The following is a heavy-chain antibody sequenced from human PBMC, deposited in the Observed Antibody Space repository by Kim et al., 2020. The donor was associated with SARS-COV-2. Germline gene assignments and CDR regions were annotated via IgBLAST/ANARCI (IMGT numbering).Heavy chain of an antibody. V-gene: IGHV3-49*02. J-gene: IGHJ3*02. D-gene: IGHD2-15*01. Sequence: TTEYAASVKGRFTISRDDSKSIAYLQMNSLKTEDTAVYYCTRGGFIPDYIWGQGTMVTVSS. CDR2: TT. CDR3: TRGGFIPDYI.